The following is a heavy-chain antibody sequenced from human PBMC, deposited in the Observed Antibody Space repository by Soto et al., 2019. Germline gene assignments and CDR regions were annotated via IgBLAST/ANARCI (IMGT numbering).Heavy chain of an antibody. V-gene: IGHV4-34*01. J-gene: IGHJ4*01. CDR1: GESFGCFY. D-gene: IGHD2-15*01. CDR3: VHSPNVAVDH. Sequence: SESLSLTCVEYGESFGCFYWSWVRQSPGKGLEWIGEISQTEATAYSPSLKSRVSISADTSKKQFSLTLASVTAADTAVYYCVHSPNVAVDHWGHGTLVTVSS. CDR2: ISQTEAT.